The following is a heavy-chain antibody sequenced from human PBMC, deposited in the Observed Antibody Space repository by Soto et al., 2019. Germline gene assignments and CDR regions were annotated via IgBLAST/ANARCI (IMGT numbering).Heavy chain of an antibody. Sequence: GASVKVSCKASGGTFSSYAISWVRQAPGQGLEWMGGIIPIFGTANYAQKFQGRVTITADESTSTAYMELSSLRSEDTAVYYCAREAGRDGYNSGIWDAFDIWGQGTMVTVSS. CDR1: GGTFSSYA. V-gene: IGHV1-69*13. CDR3: AREAGRDGYNSGIWDAFDI. CDR2: IIPIFGTA. J-gene: IGHJ3*02. D-gene: IGHD5-12*01.